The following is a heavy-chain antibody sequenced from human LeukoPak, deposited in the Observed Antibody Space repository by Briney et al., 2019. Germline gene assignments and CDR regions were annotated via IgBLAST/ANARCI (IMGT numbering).Heavy chain of an antibody. V-gene: IGHV5-51*01. CDR3: ARWGNEYCNGGSCLDP. D-gene: IGHD2-15*01. Sequence: GESLKISCKGSGYSFTSYWIGWVRQMPGKGLEWMGIIYPGDSDTRYSPSFQGHVTISADKSISTAYMQWSSLRASDTAIYFCARWGNEYCNGGSCLDPWGQGTLVTVSS. CDR1: GYSFTSYW. J-gene: IGHJ5*02. CDR2: IYPGDSDT.